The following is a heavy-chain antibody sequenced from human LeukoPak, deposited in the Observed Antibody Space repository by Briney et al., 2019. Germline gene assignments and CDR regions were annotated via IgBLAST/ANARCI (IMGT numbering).Heavy chain of an antibody. CDR1: GFIFSSYG. Sequence: PGGSLRLSCVTAGFIFSSYGIHWVRQAPGKGLEWVAWHFASNKYYAESVRGRFTMSSDNSKSTLCLQMDSLRVEDTAVYYCARDLCSTTSCFDYWGQGTLVSVSS. CDR3: ARDLCSTTSCFDY. CDR2: WHFASNK. J-gene: IGHJ4*02. D-gene: IGHD2-2*01. V-gene: IGHV3-33*01.